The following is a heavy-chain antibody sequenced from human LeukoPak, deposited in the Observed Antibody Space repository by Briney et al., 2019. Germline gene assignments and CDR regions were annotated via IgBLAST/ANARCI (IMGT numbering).Heavy chain of an antibody. CDR1: GGSVSSTNW. J-gene: IGHJ4*02. CDR2: VHLDGRT. Sequence: PSETLSLTCGVSGGSVSSTNWWIWIRQPPGKGLEWIGEVHLDGRTNFNPSLKSRLTMSVDLSENHVSLKLTSVTAADTAVYYCAREGGFYRPLYYSGQGTLVTVSS. CDR3: AREGGFYRPLYY. D-gene: IGHD6-25*01. V-gene: IGHV4-4*02.